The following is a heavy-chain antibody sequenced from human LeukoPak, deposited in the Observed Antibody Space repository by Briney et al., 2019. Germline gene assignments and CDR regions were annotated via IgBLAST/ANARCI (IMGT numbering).Heavy chain of an antibody. Sequence: SETLSLTCTVSGGSMSDYYWSWIRQPPGKGLEWIGYIYYTGTTDYNPSLKGRVIISIDTSKNQFSLKLSSVTAADTALYYCARDYTMTHASDIWGQGTLVTVSS. V-gene: IGHV4-59*01. CDR1: GGSMSDYY. CDR2: IYYTGTT. J-gene: IGHJ3*02. D-gene: IGHD3-22*01. CDR3: ARDYTMTHASDI.